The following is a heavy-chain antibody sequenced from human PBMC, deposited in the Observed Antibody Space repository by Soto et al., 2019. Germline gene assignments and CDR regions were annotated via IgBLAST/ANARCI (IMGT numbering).Heavy chain of an antibody. V-gene: IGHV3-15*07. J-gene: IGHJ6*02. CDR2: IKSKTDGGTT. Sequence: GGSLRLSCAASGFTFSNAWMNWVRQAPGKGLEWVGRIKSKTDGGTTDYAAPVKGRFTISRDDSKNTLCLQMNSLKTEDTAVYYCTTDPVGLSTVTIYYYYGMDVWGQGTTVTVSS. D-gene: IGHD4-17*01. CDR3: TTDPVGLSTVTIYYYYGMDV. CDR1: GFTFSNAW.